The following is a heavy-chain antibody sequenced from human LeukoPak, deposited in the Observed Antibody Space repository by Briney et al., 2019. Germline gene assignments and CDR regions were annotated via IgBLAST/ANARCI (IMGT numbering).Heavy chain of an antibody. D-gene: IGHD3-10*01. CDR1: GFTFSSYS. Sequence: GGSLRLSCAASGFTFSSYSMNWVRQAPGKGLEWVSSISSSSSYIYYADSVKGRFTISRDNAKNSLYLQMNSLRAEDTAVYYCARIYGSGSSSYYYYGMDVWGQGTTVTVSS. J-gene: IGHJ6*02. CDR3: ARIYGSGSSSYYYYGMDV. CDR2: ISSSSSYI. V-gene: IGHV3-21*01.